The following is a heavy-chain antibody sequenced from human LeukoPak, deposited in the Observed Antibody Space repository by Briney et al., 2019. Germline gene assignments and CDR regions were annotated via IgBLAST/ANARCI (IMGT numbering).Heavy chain of an antibody. CDR2: INPNSGGT. D-gene: IGHD6-19*01. Sequence: ASVKVSCKGSGYTFTGYYMHWVRQAPGQGLEWMGWINPNSGGTNYAQKFQGRVTMTRDTSISTAYMELSRLRSDDTAVYYCAIAVAVPEGGWFDPWGQGTLVTVSS. V-gene: IGHV1-2*02. CDR1: GYTFTGYY. CDR3: AIAVAVPEGGWFDP. J-gene: IGHJ5*02.